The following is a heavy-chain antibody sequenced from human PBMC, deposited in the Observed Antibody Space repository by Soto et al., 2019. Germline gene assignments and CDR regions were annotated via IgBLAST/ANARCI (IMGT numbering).Heavy chain of an antibody. CDR3: ATVLVGATRHLDSDS. V-gene: IGHV4-39*02. J-gene: IGHJ4*02. CDR1: GGSINNNNYY. CDR2: IYYDGST. D-gene: IGHD2-15*01. Sequence: PSETLSLTCTVSGGSINNNNYYWAWIRQPPGKGLSWIASIYYDGSTYYNSSLKSRVTISRDTSKNHFSLRLTSMTAADTAVYYCATVLVGATRHLDSDSWGQGTLVTVSS.